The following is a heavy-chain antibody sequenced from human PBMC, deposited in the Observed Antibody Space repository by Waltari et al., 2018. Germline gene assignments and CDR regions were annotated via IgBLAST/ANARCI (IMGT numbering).Heavy chain of an antibody. V-gene: IGHV4-61*09. D-gene: IGHD7-27*01. Sequence: VQLQESGPGLVQPSQTLSLTCTVSGDSINSRDYYWTWIRQPAGKGLEWIGYIYSDGITNYPPSLIGRLTMSLDTSKTQFALKLSFVTAADTAVYYCARGELGLRRFDYWGRGALVTVSS. CDR3: ARGELGLRRFDY. CDR1: GDSINSRDYY. J-gene: IGHJ4*02. CDR2: IYSDGIT.